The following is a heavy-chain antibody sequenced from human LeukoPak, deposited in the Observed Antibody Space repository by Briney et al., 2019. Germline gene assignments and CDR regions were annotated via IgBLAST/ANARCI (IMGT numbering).Heavy chain of an antibody. CDR3: ARGRGRSRYCSGGSCPYWYFNL. Sequence: ASVKVSCKASGYTFTSYDINWVRQATGQGLEWMGWMNPNSGNTGYAQKFQGRVTMTRNTSISTAYMELSSLRSEDTAVYYCARGRGRSRYCSGGSCPYWYFNLWGRGTLVTVSS. J-gene: IGHJ2*01. CDR1: GYTFTSYD. CDR2: MNPNSGNT. V-gene: IGHV1-8*01. D-gene: IGHD2-15*01.